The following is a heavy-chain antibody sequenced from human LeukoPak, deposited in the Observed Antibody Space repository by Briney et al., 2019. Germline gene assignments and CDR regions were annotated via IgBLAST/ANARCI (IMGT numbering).Heavy chain of an antibody. J-gene: IGHJ4*02. CDR3: AKAAYCTSTSCHFSGYAQRPLDS. D-gene: IGHD2-2*01. CDR1: GFTFNTYG. CDR2: ISVDGNNK. V-gene: IGHV3-30*18. Sequence: PGGSLRLSCVASGFTFNTYGIHWVRQAPGKGLEWVAGISVDGNNKGYSDSVKGRFTISRDNSKNTLYLQMNSLRAEDTAVYYCAKAAYCTSTSCHFSGYAQRPLDSWGQGTLVTVSS.